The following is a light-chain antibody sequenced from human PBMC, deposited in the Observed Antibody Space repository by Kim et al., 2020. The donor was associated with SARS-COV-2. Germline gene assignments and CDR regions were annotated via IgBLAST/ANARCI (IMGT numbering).Light chain of an antibody. Sequence: GQSVTISCTGTSSDIGGYDYVYWYQQHPGKAPKLMIYEVSKRPSGVPDRFSGSKSGNTASLTVSGLQAEDEADYYCSSYAGSNNYVFGPGTKVTVL. CDR2: EVS. CDR1: SSDIGGYDY. CDR3: SSYAGSNNYV. V-gene: IGLV2-8*01. J-gene: IGLJ1*01.